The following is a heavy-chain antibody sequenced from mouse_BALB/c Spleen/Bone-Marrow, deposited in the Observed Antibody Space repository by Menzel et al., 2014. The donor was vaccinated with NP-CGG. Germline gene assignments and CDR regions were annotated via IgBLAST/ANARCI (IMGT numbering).Heavy chain of an antibody. Sequence: VQLQQSGAELVKPGASVKLSCTASGFNIKDTYMHWVKQRPEQGLEWIGRIDPANGNTKYDPKFQGKATITADTSSNTAYLQHSSLTSEDTAVYYCARSYYDYDLDYWGQGTTLTVSS. CDR1: GFNIKDTY. CDR3: ARSYYDYDLDY. V-gene: IGHV14-3*02. J-gene: IGHJ2*01. D-gene: IGHD2-4*01. CDR2: IDPANGNT.